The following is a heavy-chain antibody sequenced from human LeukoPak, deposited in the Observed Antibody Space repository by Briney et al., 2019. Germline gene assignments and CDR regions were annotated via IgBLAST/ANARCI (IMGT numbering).Heavy chain of an antibody. CDR3: ARARYEGSVYYPLGDY. D-gene: IGHD3-22*01. CDR2: ITRSSHYI. CDR1: EFTFSSYS. J-gene: IGHJ4*02. V-gene: IGHV3-21*01. Sequence: GGSLRLSCAASEFTFSSYSMNWVRQAPGKGLEWVSCITRSSHYIYYADSVKGRFTISRDNAKNSLYLQMNSLRAEDTAVYYCARARYEGSVYYPLGDYWGQGTLVTVSS.